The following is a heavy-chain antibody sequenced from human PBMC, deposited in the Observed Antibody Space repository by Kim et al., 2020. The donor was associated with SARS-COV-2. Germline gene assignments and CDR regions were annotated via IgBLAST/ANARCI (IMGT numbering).Heavy chain of an antibody. CDR3: ARAPSLLRGDDY. V-gene: IGHV4-34*01. CDR1: GGSFSGYY. D-gene: IGHD2-15*01. Sequence: SETLSLTCAVYGGSFSGYYWSWIRQPPGKGLEWIGEINHSGSTNYNPSLKSRVTISVDTSKNQFSLKLSSVTAADTAVYYCARAPSLLRGDDYWGQGTL. J-gene: IGHJ4*02. CDR2: INHSGST.